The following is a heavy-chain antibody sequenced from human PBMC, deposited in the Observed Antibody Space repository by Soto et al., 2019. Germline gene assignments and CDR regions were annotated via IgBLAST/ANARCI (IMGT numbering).Heavy chain of an antibody. CDR1: GGTFSSYA. D-gene: IGHD4-17*01. Sequence: SVKVSCKASGGTFSSYAISWVRQAPGQGLEWMGGIIPIFGTANYAQKFQGRVTITADESTSTAYMELSSLRSEDTAVYYCARDYGGNLGYFDYWGQGTLVTVSS. CDR2: IIPIFGTA. V-gene: IGHV1-69*13. J-gene: IGHJ4*02. CDR3: ARDYGGNLGYFDY.